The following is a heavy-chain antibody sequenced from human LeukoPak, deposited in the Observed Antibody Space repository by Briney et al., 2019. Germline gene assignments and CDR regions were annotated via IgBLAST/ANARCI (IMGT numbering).Heavy chain of an antibody. J-gene: IGHJ6*03. D-gene: IGHD1-26*01. CDR1: GYTFTSYA. CDR2: INAGNGNT. Sequence: ASVKVSCKASGYTFTSYAMHWVRQALGQRLEWMGWINAGNGNTNYAQKLQGRVTMTTDTSTSTAYMELRSLRSDDTAVYYCARDLGAGRALNYYYYMDVWGKGTTVTVSS. V-gene: IGHV1-3*01. CDR3: ARDLGAGRALNYYYYMDV.